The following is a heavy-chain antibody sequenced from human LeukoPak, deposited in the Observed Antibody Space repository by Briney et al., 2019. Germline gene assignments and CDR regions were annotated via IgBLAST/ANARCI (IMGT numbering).Heavy chain of an antibody. CDR3: ARDRIVATRGPVVADPNWFDP. CDR2: IIPIFGTA. CDR1: GGTFSSYA. D-gene: IGHD5-12*01. J-gene: IGHJ5*02. Sequence: SVKVSCKASGGTFSSYAISWVRQAPGQGLEWMGGIIPIFGTANYAQKFQGRVTITADKSTSTAYMELSSLRSEDTAVYYCARDRIVATRGPVVADPNWFDPWGQGTLVTVSS. V-gene: IGHV1-69*06.